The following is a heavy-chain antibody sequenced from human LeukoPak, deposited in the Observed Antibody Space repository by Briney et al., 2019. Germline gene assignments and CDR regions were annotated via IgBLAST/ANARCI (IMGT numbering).Heavy chain of an antibody. Sequence: ASVKVSCKASGYTFTGYYMHWVRQAPGQGLEWMGWINPNSGGTNYAQKFQGRVTMTRDTSISTAYMELSRLRSDDTAVYYCARVYSSGWYADYWGQGTLVTVSS. D-gene: IGHD6-19*01. V-gene: IGHV1-2*02. CDR1: GYTFTGYY. J-gene: IGHJ4*02. CDR2: INPNSGGT. CDR3: ARVYSSGWYADY.